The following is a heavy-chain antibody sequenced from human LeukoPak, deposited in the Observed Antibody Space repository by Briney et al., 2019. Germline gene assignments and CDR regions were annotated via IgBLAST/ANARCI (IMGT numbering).Heavy chain of an antibody. D-gene: IGHD3-10*01. CDR3: ARVPRITMVRGVIRYGMDV. J-gene: IGHJ6*02. CDR1: GGSVSDNW. CDR2: IYHSGST. V-gene: IGHV4-4*02. Sequence: SGTLSLTCAVSGGSVSDNWWSWVRQPPGKGLEWIGEIYHSGSTNYNPSLKSRVTISVDKSKNQFSLKLSSVTAADTAVYYCARVPRITMVRGVIRYGMDVWGQGTTVTVSS.